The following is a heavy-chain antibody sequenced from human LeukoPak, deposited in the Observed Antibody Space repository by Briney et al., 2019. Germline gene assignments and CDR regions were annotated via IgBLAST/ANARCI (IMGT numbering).Heavy chain of an antibody. J-gene: IGHJ4*02. CDR2: IYYSGTT. D-gene: IGHD2/OR15-2a*01. CDR1: SGSISSDY. V-gene: IGHV4-59*01. CDR3: ARSKYYIEY. Sequence: SETLSLTCTVSSGSISSDYWSWIRQPPGKGLEWIGYIYYSGTTNYNPSLKSRVTMSVDTSRKLFSLKLSSVTAADTAVYYCARSKYYIEYCGQGTLVTVSS.